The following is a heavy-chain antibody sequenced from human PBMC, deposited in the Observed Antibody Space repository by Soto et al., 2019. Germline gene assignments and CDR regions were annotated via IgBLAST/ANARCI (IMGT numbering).Heavy chain of an antibody. CDR3: ARGDSSGLGY. Sequence: SETLSLNGTVSVGSISSYYWSWIRQPPGKGLEWIGYIYYSGSTNYNPSLKSRVTISVDTSKNQFSLKLSSVTAADTAVYYCARGDSSGLGYWGQGTLVTVSS. J-gene: IGHJ4*02. V-gene: IGHV4-59*01. CDR1: VGSISSYY. D-gene: IGHD6-19*01. CDR2: IYYSGST.